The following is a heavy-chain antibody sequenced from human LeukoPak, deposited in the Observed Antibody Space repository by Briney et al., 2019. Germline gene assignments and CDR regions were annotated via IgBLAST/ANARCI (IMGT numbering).Heavy chain of an antibody. V-gene: IGHV3-23*01. CDR3: AKEVDYYDSSGYYSTNFDY. CDR2: ISSSGGST. J-gene: IGHJ4*02. CDR1: GFTFSTYA. Sequence: GGSLRLSCAASGFTFSTYAMSWVRQAPGKGLEWVSTISSSGGSTYYADSVKGRFTISRDNSKNALYLQMNSLRAEDTAVYYCAKEVDYYDSSGYYSTNFDYWGQGTLVTVPS. D-gene: IGHD3-22*01.